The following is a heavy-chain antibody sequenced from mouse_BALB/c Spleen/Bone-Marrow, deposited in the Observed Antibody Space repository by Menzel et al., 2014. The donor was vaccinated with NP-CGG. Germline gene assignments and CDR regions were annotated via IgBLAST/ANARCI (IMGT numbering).Heavy chain of an antibody. D-gene: IGHD1-2*01. V-gene: IGHV1-54*01. CDR1: GYAFTNYL. J-gene: IGHJ4*01. CDR2: INPGSGGT. CDR3: ARGGDYGFMDY. Sequence: QVHVKQSGAELVRPGTSVKVSRKASGYAFTNYLIEWVKQRPGQGLEWIGVINPGSGGTNYNEKFKGKATLTADKSSSTAYMQLSSLTSDDSAVYFCARGGDYGFMDYWGQGTSVTVSS.